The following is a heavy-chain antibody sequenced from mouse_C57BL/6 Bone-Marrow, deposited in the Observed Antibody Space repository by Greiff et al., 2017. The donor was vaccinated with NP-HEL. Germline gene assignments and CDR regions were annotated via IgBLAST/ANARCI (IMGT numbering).Heavy chain of an antibody. CDR3: AGFIYDGYGGFAY. D-gene: IGHD2-3*01. CDR1: GYTFTSYG. Sequence: QVQLQQSGAELARPGASVKLSCKASGYTFTSYGISWVKQRTGQGLEWIGEIYPRSGNTYYNEKFKGKATLTADKSSSTASMELRSLTSEDSAVYFCAGFIYDGYGGFAYWGQGTLVTVSA. CDR2: IYPRSGNT. J-gene: IGHJ3*01. V-gene: IGHV1-81*01.